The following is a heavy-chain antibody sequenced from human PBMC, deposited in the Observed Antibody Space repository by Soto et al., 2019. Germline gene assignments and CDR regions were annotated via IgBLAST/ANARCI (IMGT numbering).Heavy chain of an antibody. D-gene: IGHD1-1*01. CDR3: ARGRYGDC. CDR1: GYTFTSYG. CDR2: ISAHNGNT. Sequence: QVHLVQSGAEVKKPGASVKVSCKASGYTFTSYGITWVRQAPGQGLEWMGWISAHNGNTDYAQKLQGRVIVTRDTSTSTDYMELRSVRSDDTAVYYCARGRYGDCWGQGALVTVSS. V-gene: IGHV1-18*01. J-gene: IGHJ4*02.